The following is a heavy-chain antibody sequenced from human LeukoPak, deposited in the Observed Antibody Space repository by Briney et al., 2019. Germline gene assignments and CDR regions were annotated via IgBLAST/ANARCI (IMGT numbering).Heavy chain of an antibody. CDR2: ISYDGSNK. V-gene: IGHV3-30*14. CDR1: GFTFSSYA. Sequence: PGGSLRLSCAASGFTFSSYAMHWVRQAPGKGLEWVAVISYDGSNKYYADSVKGRFTISRDNSKNTLYLQMNSLRAEDTAVYYCTRLGGCSSTSCQNNFDYWGQGTLVTVSS. CDR3: TRLGGCSSTSCQNNFDY. D-gene: IGHD2-2*01. J-gene: IGHJ4*02.